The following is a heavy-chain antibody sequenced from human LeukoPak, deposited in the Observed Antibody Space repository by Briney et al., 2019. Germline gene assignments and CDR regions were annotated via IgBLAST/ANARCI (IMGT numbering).Heavy chain of an antibody. J-gene: IGHJ4*02. Sequence: QSGGSLRLSCAASGFTFSSYSMKWVRQAPGKGLEWVSYIRSTSRTIYYADSVKGRFTISRDNAKNSLYLQMNSLRAEDTAVYYCARDFSEYSSSWYRFDYWGQGTLVTVSS. CDR1: GFTFSSYS. CDR3: ARDFSEYSSSWYRFDY. V-gene: IGHV3-48*01. CDR2: IRSTSRTI. D-gene: IGHD6-13*01.